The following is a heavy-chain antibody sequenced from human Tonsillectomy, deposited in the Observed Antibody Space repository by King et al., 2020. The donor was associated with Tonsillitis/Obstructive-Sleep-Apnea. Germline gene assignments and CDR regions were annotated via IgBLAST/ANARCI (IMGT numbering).Heavy chain of an antibody. CDR2: INTNTGNP. CDR1: GYTFTRHA. J-gene: IGHJ3*02. Sequence: QLVQSGSELKKPGASVKVSCKASGYTFTRHALNWVRQAPGQGLEWMGWINTNTGNPTYAQGFTGRFVSSLDTSVSTAYLQISSLKAEDTAVYYCARDSCFSSTSCYTFAFDIWGQGTMVTVSS. D-gene: IGHD2-2*02. V-gene: IGHV7-4-1*02. CDR3: ARDSCFSSTSCYTFAFDI.